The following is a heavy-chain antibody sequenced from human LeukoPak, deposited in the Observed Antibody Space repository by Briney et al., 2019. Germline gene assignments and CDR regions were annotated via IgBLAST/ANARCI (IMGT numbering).Heavy chain of an antibody. CDR1: GLTFSNYG. V-gene: IGHV3-23*01. Sequence: PGGSLRLSCAASGLTFSNYGMSWVRQAPGRGLEWVSSIGANDDRTYYSDSVKGRFTISRDNSKSTLYLQMSSLRAEDTAVYFCAKYYLFLTGSLPQAHDYWGQGTLVSVSS. CDR3: AKYYLFLTGSLPQAHDY. D-gene: IGHD3-9*01. CDR2: IGANDDRT. J-gene: IGHJ4*02.